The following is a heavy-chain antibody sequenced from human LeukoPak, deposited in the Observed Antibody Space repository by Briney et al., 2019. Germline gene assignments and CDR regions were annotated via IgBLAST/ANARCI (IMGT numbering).Heavy chain of an antibody. D-gene: IGHD2-8*01. CDR3: ASYRRGEYCTNGVCYGSEEIFDI. CDR2: INHSGST. CDR1: GGSFSGYY. Sequence: SETLSLNCAVYGGSFSGYYWSWLRHPPGKGLEWIGEINHSGSTNYNPSLKSRVTISVDTSKDQFSLKLSSGTAADTDVYYCASYRRGEYCTNGVCYGSEEIFDIWGQGTMVTVSS. V-gene: IGHV4-34*01. J-gene: IGHJ3*02.